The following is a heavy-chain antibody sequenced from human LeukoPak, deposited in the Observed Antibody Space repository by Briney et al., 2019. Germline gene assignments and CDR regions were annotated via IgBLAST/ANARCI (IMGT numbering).Heavy chain of an antibody. CDR3: AKDLLYYYDSSGSVTGPFDY. CDR1: GFTFSSYA. J-gene: IGHJ4*02. D-gene: IGHD3-22*01. V-gene: IGHV3-23*01. Sequence: GGSLRLTCAASGFTFSSYAMSWVRQAPGKGLEWVSAISGSGGSTYYADSVKGRFTISRDNSKNTLYLQMNSLRAEDTAVYYRAKDLLYYYDSSGSVTGPFDYWGQGTLVTVSS. CDR2: ISGSGGST.